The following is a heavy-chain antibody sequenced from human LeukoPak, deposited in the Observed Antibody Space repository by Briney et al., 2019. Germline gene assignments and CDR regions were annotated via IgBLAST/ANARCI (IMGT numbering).Heavy chain of an antibody. CDR2: FDPEDGET. V-gene: IGHV1-24*01. CDR1: GYTLTELS. Sequence: ASVKVSCKVSGYTLTELSMHWVRQAPGNGLEWMGGFDPEDGETIYAQKFQGRVTMTEDTSTDTAYMELSSVRSEDTAVYYCATGGEVSGMDVWGQGTTVTVSS. CDR3: ATGGEVSGMDV. D-gene: IGHD2-21*01. J-gene: IGHJ6*02.